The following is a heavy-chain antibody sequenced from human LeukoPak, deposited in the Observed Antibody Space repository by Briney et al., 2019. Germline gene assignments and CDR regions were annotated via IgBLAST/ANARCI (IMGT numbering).Heavy chain of an antibody. CDR1: GFTFSSYG. CDR2: ISNGGSKK. CDR3: AKDHRYCSSTSCYLYYYYYYGMDV. D-gene: IGHD2-2*01. J-gene: IGHJ6*02. V-gene: IGHV3-30*18. Sequence: GGSLRLSCAASGFTFSSYGMHWVPQAPGQGLEGGAIISNGGSKKYYADSVKGRFTISRDNSKNTLYLQMNSLRAEDTAVYYCAKDHRYCSSTSCYLYYYYYYGMDVWGQGTTVTVSS.